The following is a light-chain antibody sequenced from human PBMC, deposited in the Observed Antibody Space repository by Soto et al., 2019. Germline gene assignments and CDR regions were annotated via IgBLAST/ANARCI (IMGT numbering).Light chain of an antibody. J-gene: IGKJ4*01. V-gene: IGKV1-9*01. CDR1: QGISSD. CDR2: AAS. CDR3: QQRNDFPLT. Sequence: DIQLAQSPSFLSASVGDRVTITCRASQGISSDLARYLQKPGEAPKVLIYAASTLQSGVPSRFSGSGSGTEFTLTISSLQPEDFATYYCQQRNDFPLTFGGGTKVEIK.